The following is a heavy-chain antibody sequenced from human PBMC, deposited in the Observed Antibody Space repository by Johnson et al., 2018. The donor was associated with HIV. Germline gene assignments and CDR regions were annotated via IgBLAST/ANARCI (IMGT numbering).Heavy chain of an antibody. CDR3: AKEYLRYSGTYAGAFDI. CDR2: IGTAGDT. D-gene: IGHD1-26*01. V-gene: IGHV3-13*01. CDR1: GFTFSSYA. J-gene: IGHJ3*02. Sequence: VQLVESGGGLVQPGGSLRLSCAASGFTFSSYAMSWVRQAPGKGLEWVSAIGTAGDTYYPGSVKGRFTISRENAKNSLYLQMNSLRAEDTAVYYCAKEYLRYSGTYAGAFDIWGQGTMVTVSS.